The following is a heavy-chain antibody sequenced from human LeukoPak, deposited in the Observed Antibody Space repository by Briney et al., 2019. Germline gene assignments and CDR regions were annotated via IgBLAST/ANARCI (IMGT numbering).Heavy chain of an antibody. D-gene: IGHD3-10*01. CDR3: ARDQLDYYGSGSYYRGEGWFDP. CDR2: IIPILGIA. J-gene: IGHJ5*02. Sequence: SVKVSCKASGYTFTSYAISWVRQAPGQGLEWMGRIIPILGIANYAQKFQGRVTITADKSTSTAYMELSSLRSEDTAVYYCARDQLDYYGSGSYYRGEGWFDPWGQGTLVTVSS. V-gene: IGHV1-69*04. CDR1: GYTFTSYA.